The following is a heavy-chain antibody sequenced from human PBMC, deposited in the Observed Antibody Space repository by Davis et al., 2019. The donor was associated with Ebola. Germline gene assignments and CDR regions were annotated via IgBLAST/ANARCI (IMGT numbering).Heavy chain of an antibody. D-gene: IGHD2-15*01. CDR3: ARRRGGGGFDY. Sequence: MPSETLSLTCAVYGGSFSGYYWSWIRQPPGKGLEWIGYIYYSGSTNYNPSLKSRVTISVDTSKNQFSLKLSSVTAADTAVYYCARRRGGGGFDYWGQGTLVTVSS. J-gene: IGHJ4*02. CDR2: IYYSGST. V-gene: IGHV4-59*12. CDR1: GGSFSGYY.